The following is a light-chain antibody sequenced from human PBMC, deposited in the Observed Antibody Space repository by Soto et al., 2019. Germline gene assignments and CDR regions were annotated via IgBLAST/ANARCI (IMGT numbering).Light chain of an antibody. V-gene: IGLV2-14*01. Sequence: QSALTQPASVSGSPGQSLTISCTGTSSDVGAYDYVSWYQHHPGKAPKLILFEVNNRPSGVSNRFSGSKSGNTASLTISGLLAEDEAAYFCSSYTRANTRVFGGGTKLTVL. CDR2: EVN. CDR1: SSDVGAYDY. CDR3: SSYTRANTRV. J-gene: IGLJ3*02.